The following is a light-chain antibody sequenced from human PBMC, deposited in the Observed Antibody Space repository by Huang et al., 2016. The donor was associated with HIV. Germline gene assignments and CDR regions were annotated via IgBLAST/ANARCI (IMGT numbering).Light chain of an antibody. J-gene: IGKJ4*01. Sequence: EIVLTQSPGTLSLSPGERATLSCRASQSVSNNYLAWYQQKPGQAPRLLIYGASSRATGIPDMFSGSGSGTGFTLTISRLEPEDFAVYFCQQYGTLLTFGGGTKVEI. CDR1: QSVSNNY. CDR2: GAS. V-gene: IGKV3-20*01. CDR3: QQYGTLLT.